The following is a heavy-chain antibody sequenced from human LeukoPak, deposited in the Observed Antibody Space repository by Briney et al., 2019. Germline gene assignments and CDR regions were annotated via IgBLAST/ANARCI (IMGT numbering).Heavy chain of an antibody. Sequence: PGGSLRLSCAASGFTFSSYSMNRVRQAPGKGLEWVSSISSSSSYIHYADSVKGRFTISRDNAKNSLYLQMNSLRAEDTAVYYCAKGLLFTIIVVVNADAFDIWGQGTMVTVTS. CDR1: GFTFSSYS. CDR3: AKGLLFTIIVVVNADAFDI. V-gene: IGHV3-21*04. D-gene: IGHD3-22*01. J-gene: IGHJ3*02. CDR2: ISSSSSYI.